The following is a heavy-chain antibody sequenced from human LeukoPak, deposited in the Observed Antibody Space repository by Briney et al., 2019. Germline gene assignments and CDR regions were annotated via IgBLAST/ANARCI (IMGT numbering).Heavy chain of an antibody. D-gene: IGHD2/OR15-2a*01. CDR1: GASISRCGYF. V-gene: IGHV4-61*02. CDR2: LYTNGGA. CDR3: ARDDETFGDSFDY. J-gene: IGHJ4*02. Sequence: SETLSLTCTVSGASISRCGYFCTWIRQPGAKGLEWIGRLYTNGGATYNPSLKSRVTFSLDTSSQFSLKLTSVTAADTAVYFCARDDETFGDSFDYWGPGTLVTVSS.